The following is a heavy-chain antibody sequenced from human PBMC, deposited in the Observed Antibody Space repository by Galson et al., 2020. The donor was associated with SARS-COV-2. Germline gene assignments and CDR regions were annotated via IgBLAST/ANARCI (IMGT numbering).Heavy chain of an antibody. J-gene: IGHJ4*02. CDR2: IDSDGSNT. D-gene: IGHD5-12*01. V-gene: IGHV3-74*01. CDR1: GFTFSSYW. CDR3: VRDDGLRTLDY. Sequence: TGGSLRLSCSASGFTFSSYWMHWVRQAPGKGLVWVSRIDSDGSNTYYADSVKGRFTISRDHAKQTLSLQMKSLRAEDTAVYYCVRDDGLRTLDYWGQGILVTVSS.